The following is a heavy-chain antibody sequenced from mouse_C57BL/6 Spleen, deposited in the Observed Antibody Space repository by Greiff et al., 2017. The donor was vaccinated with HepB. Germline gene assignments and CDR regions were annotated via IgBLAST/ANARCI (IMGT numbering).Heavy chain of an antibody. CDR3: ARPRDYYGSSY. V-gene: IGHV1-64*01. Sequence: QVQLQQPGAELVKPGASVMLSCKASGYTFTSYWMHWVKQRPGQGLEWIGMIHPNSGSTNYNEKFKSKATLTVDKSSSTAYMQLSSLTSEDSAVYYCARPRDYYGSSYWGQGTTLTVSS. J-gene: IGHJ2*01. CDR2: IHPNSGST. D-gene: IGHD1-1*01. CDR1: GYTFTSYW.